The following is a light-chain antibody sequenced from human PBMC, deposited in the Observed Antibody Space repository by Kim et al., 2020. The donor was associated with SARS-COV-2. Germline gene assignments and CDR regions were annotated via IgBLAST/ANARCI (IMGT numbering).Light chain of an antibody. J-gene: IGLJ2*01. V-gene: IGLV1-40*01. CDR2: GNT. CDR1: SSNIGAGYD. CDR3: QSYDSSLSGSI. Sequence: QRVTISCPGSSSNIGAGYDVHWYQQIPRTAPKLLIYGNTNRPSGVPDRFSGSKSGTSASLAITGLQAEDEADYYCQSYDSSLSGSIFGGGTQLTVL.